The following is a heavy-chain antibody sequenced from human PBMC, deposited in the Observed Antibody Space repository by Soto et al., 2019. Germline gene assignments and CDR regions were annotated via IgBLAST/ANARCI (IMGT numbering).Heavy chain of an antibody. J-gene: IGHJ6*02. CDR3: AKDPVVPAAISYYYYGMDV. CDR1: GFTFSSYA. D-gene: IGHD2-2*02. CDR2: ISGSGGST. Sequence: PGGSLRLSCAASGFTFSSYAMSWVRQAPGKGLEWVSAISGSGGSTYYADSVKGRFTISRDNSKNTLYLQMNSLRAEDTAVYYRAKDPVVPAAISYYYYGMDVWGQGTTVTVSS. V-gene: IGHV3-23*01.